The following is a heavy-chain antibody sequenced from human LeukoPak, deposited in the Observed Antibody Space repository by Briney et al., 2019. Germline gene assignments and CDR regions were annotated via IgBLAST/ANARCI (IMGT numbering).Heavy chain of an antibody. CDR1: GFTFSSYA. CDR3: ARTIGDYGDYMDY. J-gene: IGHJ4*02. D-gene: IGHD4-17*01. CDR2: ISYDGSNK. V-gene: IGHV3-30-3*01. Sequence: GRSLRLSCAASGFTFSSYAMHWVRQAPGKGLEWVAVISYDGSNKYYADSVKGRFTISRDNSKNTLYLQMNSLRAEDTAVYYCARTIGDYGDYMDYWGQGTLVTVSS.